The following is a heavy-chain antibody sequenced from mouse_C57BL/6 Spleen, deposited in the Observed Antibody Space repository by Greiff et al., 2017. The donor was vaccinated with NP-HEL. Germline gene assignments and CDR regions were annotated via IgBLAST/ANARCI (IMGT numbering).Heavy chain of an antibody. J-gene: IGHJ1*03. V-gene: IGHV1-80*01. D-gene: IGHD1-1*01. CDR3: ARGGDYYGSSRYFDV. Sequence: QVQLQQSGAELVKPGASVKISCKASGYAFSSYWMNWVKQRPGKGLEWIGQIYPGDGDTNYNGKFKGKATLTADKSSSTAYMQLSSLTSEDSAVYFCARGGDYYGSSRYFDVWGTGTTVTVSS. CDR1: GYAFSSYW. CDR2: IYPGDGDT.